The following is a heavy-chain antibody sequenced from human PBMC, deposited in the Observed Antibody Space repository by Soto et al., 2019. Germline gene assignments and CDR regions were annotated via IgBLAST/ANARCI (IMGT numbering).Heavy chain of an antibody. D-gene: IGHD2-2*01. CDR3: ARVIPGVEALSAP. CDR1: GYTFTNFG. Sequence: QVQLVQSGAEVKKPGASVKVSCRASGYTFTNFGVTWVRRGPGKGLEGMGWISAYTDTPNYAQKVQGRVTMTIDTSTSTAYMDLRRLPSDDTAFYYCARVIPGVEALSAPWGQGTLVTV. J-gene: IGHJ5*02. CDR2: ISAYTDTP. V-gene: IGHV1-18*01.